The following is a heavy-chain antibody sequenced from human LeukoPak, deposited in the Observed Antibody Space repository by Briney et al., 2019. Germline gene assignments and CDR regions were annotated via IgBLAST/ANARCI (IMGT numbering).Heavy chain of an antibody. J-gene: IGHJ5*02. V-gene: IGHV3-23*01. CDR1: GFTFSSYA. CDR2: ISGSGGST. D-gene: IGHD2-15*01. Sequence: GGSLRLSCAASGFTFSSYAMSRVRQAPGKGLEWVSAISGSGGSTYYADSVKGRFTISRDNSKNTLYLQMNSLRAEDTAAYYCAKITRGYCSGGSCYLWFDPWGQGTLVTVSP. CDR3: AKITRGYCSGGSCYLWFDP.